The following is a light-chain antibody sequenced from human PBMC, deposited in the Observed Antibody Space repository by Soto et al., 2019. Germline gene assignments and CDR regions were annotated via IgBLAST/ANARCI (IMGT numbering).Light chain of an antibody. CDR2: RAS. Sequence: DIQMTQSPSTLSASEGDRVTITCRASQSINMWLAWYQQKPGKAPKLLIYRASSLESGVPSRFSGSGSGTEFTLTISSLQSEDFATYYCLQYNNWHPLTFGGGTKVDIK. V-gene: IGKV1-5*03. J-gene: IGKJ4*01. CDR3: LQYNNWHPLT. CDR1: QSINMW.